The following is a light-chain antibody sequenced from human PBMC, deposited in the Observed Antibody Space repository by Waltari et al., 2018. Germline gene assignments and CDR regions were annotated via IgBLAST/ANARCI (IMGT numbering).Light chain of an antibody. CDR3: QQRTSWPPGLS. Sequence: EIVLTLSPATLSLSRGERATLSCRASQSVSNNLAWYQQKPGQAPRLLIYDVSSRATGIPARISARGAGTDFTLTISSLEPEDSAVYYCQQRTSWPPGLSFGGGTNVEIK. CDR2: DVS. CDR1: QSVSNN. V-gene: IGKV3-11*01. J-gene: IGKJ4*01.